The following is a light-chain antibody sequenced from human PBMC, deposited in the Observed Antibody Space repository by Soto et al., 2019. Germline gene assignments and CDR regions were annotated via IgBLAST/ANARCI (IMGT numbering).Light chain of an antibody. Sequence: DFQMTQSPSSLSASVGDRVIITCRARQGISDYLAWYQQKPGKVPKLLIYAASTLQSGVPSRFRRSGSGTDFTLTISSLQPEDVATYYCQRYNSAPYTFGQGTKREIK. V-gene: IGKV1-27*01. CDR2: AAS. J-gene: IGKJ2*01. CDR3: QRYNSAPYT. CDR1: QGISDY.